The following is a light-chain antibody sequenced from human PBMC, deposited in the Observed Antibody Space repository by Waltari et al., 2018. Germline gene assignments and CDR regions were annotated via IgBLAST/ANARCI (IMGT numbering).Light chain of an antibody. Sequence: QSALTQPPSASGSPGQSVTISCTGTSSDVGGYNSVSWYQQHPGKAPKLMIYEVSKRPSGVPDRFSGSKSVHTASLTVSGLQAEDEADYYCSSYAGSKNYVVGTGTNVTVL. CDR2: EVS. V-gene: IGLV2-8*01. CDR3: SSYAGSKNYV. J-gene: IGLJ1*01. CDR1: SSDVGGYNS.